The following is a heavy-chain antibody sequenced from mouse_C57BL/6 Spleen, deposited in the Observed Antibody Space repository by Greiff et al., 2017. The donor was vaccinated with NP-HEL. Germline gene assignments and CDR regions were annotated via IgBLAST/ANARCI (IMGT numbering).Heavy chain of an antibody. CDR2: ITPSTGGT. CDR3: ARVDYCRSGLLVYY. J-gene: IGHJ2*01. CDR1: GYSFTGYY. V-gene: IGHV1-42*01. Sequence: VQLKESGPELVKPGASVKISCKASGYSFTGYYMNWVKQSPEKSLEWIGEITPSTGGTTYNQKFKAKATLTVDKSSSTAYMQLKRRTSEDSAVYYSARVDYCRSGLLVYYLGQGNTLTVSS. D-gene: IGHD1-1*01.